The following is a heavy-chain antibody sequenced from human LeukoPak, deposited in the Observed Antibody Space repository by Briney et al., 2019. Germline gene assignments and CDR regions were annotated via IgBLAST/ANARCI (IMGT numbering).Heavy chain of an antibody. CDR1: GGSFSGYY. CDR2: INDSGTT. V-gene: IGHV4-34*01. Sequence: SETLSLTSAVYGGSFSGYYWNWIRQPPGKGLEWIGEINDSGTTNYNPSLKNRVTISLDTSKNQFSLKLTSVTAADTAVYYCARLSMTSQDSWGQGTLVTVSS. D-gene: IGHD2/OR15-2a*01. CDR3: ARLSMTSQDS. J-gene: IGHJ4*02.